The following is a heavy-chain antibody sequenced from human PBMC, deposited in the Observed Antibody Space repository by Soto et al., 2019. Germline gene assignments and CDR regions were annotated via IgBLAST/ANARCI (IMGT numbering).Heavy chain of an antibody. Sequence: EVQLLESGGGLVQPGGPLRLSCAASGFFFSSYAMSWVRQAPGKGLEWVSGIGGSGGYKSYADSVKGRFTISRDNSKNTLYLQMESLGAEDTAVYYCAKDAAMVSSTFNYFDYWGQGTLVAVSS. CDR2: IGGSGGYK. CDR3: AKDAAMVSSTFNYFDY. V-gene: IGHV3-23*01. CDR1: GFFFSSYA. D-gene: IGHD6-13*01. J-gene: IGHJ4*02.